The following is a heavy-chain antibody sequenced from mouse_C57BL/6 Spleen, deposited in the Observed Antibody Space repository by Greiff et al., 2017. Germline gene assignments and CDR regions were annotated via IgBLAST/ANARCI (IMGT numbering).Heavy chain of an antibody. J-gene: IGHJ4*01. Sequence: VQLQESGPELVKPGASVKISCKASGYSFTSYYIHWVKQRPGQGLEWIGWIYPGSGSTKYNEKFKGKATLTADTSSSTAYMQLSSLTSEDSAVYYCAGENYAMDYWGQGTSVTVAS. CDR1: GYSFTSYY. CDR2: IYPGSGST. CDR3: AGENYAMDY. V-gene: IGHV1-66*01.